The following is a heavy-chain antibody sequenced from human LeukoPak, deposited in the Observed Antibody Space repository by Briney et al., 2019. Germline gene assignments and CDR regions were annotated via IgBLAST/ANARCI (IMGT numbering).Heavy chain of an antibody. CDR1: GFSFDDYA. D-gene: IGHD3-16*01. J-gene: IGHJ4*02. CDR3: IGVPPGRYYFDY. Sequence: GGSLRLSCAASGFSFDDYAMHWVRQTPGKGLEWVSGISWNSGSIGYADSVKGRFTISRDNAKNSLYLQMNSLRAEDTALCYCIGVPPGRYYFDYWGQGTLVTVSS. CDR2: ISWNSGSI. V-gene: IGHV3-9*01.